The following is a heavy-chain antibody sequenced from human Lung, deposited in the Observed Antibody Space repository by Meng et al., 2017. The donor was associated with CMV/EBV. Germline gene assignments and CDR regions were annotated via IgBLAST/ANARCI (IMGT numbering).Heavy chain of an antibody. V-gene: IGHV4-38-2*02. CDR2: VYKSGTT. CDR1: GYSINSGYY. J-gene: IGHJ4*02. CDR3: ARGFHGTVDY. Sequence: SETLSLTCTVSGYSINSGYYWGWIRQPPGKELEWIGSVYKSGTTYYKPSLKSRVTISLETSKNQFSLKLSSVTAADTAVYYCARGFHGTVDYWGQGTLVTVSS.